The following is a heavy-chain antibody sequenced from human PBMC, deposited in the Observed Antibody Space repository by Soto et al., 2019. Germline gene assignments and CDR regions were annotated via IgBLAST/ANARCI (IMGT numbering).Heavy chain of an antibody. CDR2: MGRRSTYI. V-gene: IGHV3-48*02. Sequence: EVQLVESGGGLVQPGGSLRLSCAASGFTFDDYSMNWVRQAPGKGLEWVSYMGRRSTYIDYAASVKGRFTISRDDAKKSLYLQMNSLRDEDTAVYYCARDHNWSFDYWGQGTPVTVSS. CDR3: ARDHNWSFDY. J-gene: IGHJ4*02. D-gene: IGHD1-20*01. CDR1: GFTFDDYS.